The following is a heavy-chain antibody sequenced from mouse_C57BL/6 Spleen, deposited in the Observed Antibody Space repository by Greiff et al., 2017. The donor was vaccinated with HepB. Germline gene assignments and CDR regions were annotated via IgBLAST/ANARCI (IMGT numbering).Heavy chain of an antibody. V-gene: IGHV1-64*01. CDR3: AREERLGRGFAY. CDR1: GYTFTSYW. Sequence: VQLQQPGAELVKPGASVKLSCKASGYTFTSYWMHWVKQRPGQGLEWIGMIHPNSGSTNYNEKFKSKATLTVDKSSSTAYMQLSSLTSEDSAVYYCAREERLGRGFAYWGQGTLVTVSA. D-gene: IGHD4-1*01. CDR2: IHPNSGST. J-gene: IGHJ3*01.